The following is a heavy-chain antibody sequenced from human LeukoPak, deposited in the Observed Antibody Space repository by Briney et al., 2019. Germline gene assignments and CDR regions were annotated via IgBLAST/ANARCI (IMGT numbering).Heavy chain of an antibody. CDR1: GYTFTSYY. CDR3: ARDNSVGDNAWWFDP. V-gene: IGHV1-46*01. Sequence: ASVKVSCKASGYTFTSYYMHWVRQAPGQGLEWMGLINPTGGSTGYAQKFQGGVTMTREMSTSTDYMELSSLRSEDTAIYYCARDNSVGDNAWWFDPWGQGTLVTVSS. J-gene: IGHJ5*02. CDR2: INPTGGST. D-gene: IGHD1-26*01.